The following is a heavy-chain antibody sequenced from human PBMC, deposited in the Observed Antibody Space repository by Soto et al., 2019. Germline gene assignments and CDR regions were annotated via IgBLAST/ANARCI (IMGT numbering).Heavy chain of an antibody. Sequence: QVQLVQSGAEVKKPGSSVKVSCKASGGSLSNYGISWVRQAPGQGLEWMGAIIPVFGTPNYAQKFQDRVTINADESTTTVYMEVRSLTSEYTAVYYCARGDATKIVVSTYYAMDVWGQGTTVSVS. D-gene: IGHD3-22*01. CDR2: IIPVFGTP. CDR3: ARGDATKIVVSTYYAMDV. J-gene: IGHJ6*02. V-gene: IGHV1-69*12. CDR1: GGSLSNYG.